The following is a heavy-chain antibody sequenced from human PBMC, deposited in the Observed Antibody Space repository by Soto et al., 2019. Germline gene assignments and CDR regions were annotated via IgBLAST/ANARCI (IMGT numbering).Heavy chain of an antibody. CDR1: GYKFTRYC. J-gene: IGHJ4*01. CDR2: IFPRDSDT. D-gene: IGHD6-19*01. CDR3: VRGYNSGWSIHPYYFDW. V-gene: IGHV5-51*01. Sequence: GESLKISFKGSGYKFTRYCIGWVRQMPGKGLEWMGIIFPRDSDTRYNPSFQGQVTISADKSITTAYLQWSSLKASDTAMYYSVRGYNSGWSIHPYYFDWWGHGTLVTVSS.